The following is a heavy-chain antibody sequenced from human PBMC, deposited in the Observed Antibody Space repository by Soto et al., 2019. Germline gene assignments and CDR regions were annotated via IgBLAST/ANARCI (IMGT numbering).Heavy chain of an antibody. Sequence: SETLSLTCTVSGGSISSSSYYWGWIRQPPGKGLEWIGSIYYSGSTYYNPSLKSRVTISVDTSKNQFSLKLSSVTAADTAVYYCARHVEVGATSHYGMDVWGQGTTVTVSS. V-gene: IGHV4-39*01. CDR1: GGSISSSSYY. J-gene: IGHJ6*02. CDR3: ARHVEVGATSHYGMDV. D-gene: IGHD1-26*01. CDR2: IYYSGST.